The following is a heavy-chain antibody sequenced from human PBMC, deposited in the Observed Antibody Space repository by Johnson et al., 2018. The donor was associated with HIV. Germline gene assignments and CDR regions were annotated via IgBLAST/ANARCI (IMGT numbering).Heavy chain of an antibody. J-gene: IGHJ3*02. Sequence: QVQLVESGGGVVQPGRSLRLSCAASGFTFSSYAMHWVRQAPGKGLEWVAVISYDGSNKYYADSVKGRFTISRDNSKNTLYLQMNSLRAEDTAVYYCARGRAVAGTRASDIWGQGTMVTVSS. D-gene: IGHD6-19*01. CDR3: ARGRAVAGTRASDI. V-gene: IGHV3-30-3*01. CDR2: ISYDGSNK. CDR1: GFTFSSYA.